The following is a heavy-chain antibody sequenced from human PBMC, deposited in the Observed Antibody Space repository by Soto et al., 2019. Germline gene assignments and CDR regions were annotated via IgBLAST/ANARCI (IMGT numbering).Heavy chain of an antibody. D-gene: IGHD3-10*01. J-gene: IGHJ6*02. CDR1: GGSVSGGDYY. CDR2: IFYTGST. Sequence: SETLSLTCTVSGGSVSGGDYYWNWIRQPPGKGLEWIAYIFYTGSTNYNPSLKSRVTISVDTSRKQFSLRLSSVTAADTAVYYCARARYHGSGSGYGLDVWGQGTTVT. V-gene: IGHV4-61*08. CDR3: ARARYHGSGSGYGLDV.